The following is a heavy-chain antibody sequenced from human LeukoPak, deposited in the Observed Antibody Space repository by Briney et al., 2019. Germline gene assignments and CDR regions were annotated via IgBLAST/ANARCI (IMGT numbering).Heavy chain of an antibody. CDR1: GYTFTSYY. J-gene: IGHJ4*02. CDR3: ARLTAVDTAMASTDY. CDR2: INPSGGST. Sequence: GASVKASCKASGYTFTSYYMHWVRQAPGQGLEWMGIINPSGGSTSYAQKFQGRVTMTRDTSTSTVYMELGSLRSEDTAVYYCARLTAVDTAMASTDYWGQGTLVTVSS. V-gene: IGHV1-46*01. D-gene: IGHD5-18*01.